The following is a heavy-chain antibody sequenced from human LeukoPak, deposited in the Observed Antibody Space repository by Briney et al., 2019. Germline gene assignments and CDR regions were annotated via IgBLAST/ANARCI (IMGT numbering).Heavy chain of an antibody. D-gene: IGHD4-23*01. CDR2: ISAYNGNT. CDR1: GYTFTSYG. V-gene: IGHV1-18*01. CDR3: ARSGLGGKGYLDY. Sequence: ASVKVSCKASGYTFTSYGISWVRQAPGQGLEWMGWISAYNGNTNYAQKLQGRVTMTRDMSTSTVYMELSSLRSEDTAVYYCARSGLGGKGYLDYWGQGTLVTVSS. J-gene: IGHJ4*02.